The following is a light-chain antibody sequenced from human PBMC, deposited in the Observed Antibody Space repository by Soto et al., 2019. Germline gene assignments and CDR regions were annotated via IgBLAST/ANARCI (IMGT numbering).Light chain of an antibody. V-gene: IGLV2-11*01. CDR3: CSHAGSYTWV. CDR2: DVT. J-gene: IGLJ3*02. Sequence: QSALTQPRSVSGSPGQSVTISCTGTSSDVGGYNYVSWYQEHPGKAPKLMIYDVTKQPSGVPDRFSGSKSGNTASLTISGLQAEDEADYYCCSHAGSYTWVFGGGTKLTVL. CDR1: SSDVGGYNY.